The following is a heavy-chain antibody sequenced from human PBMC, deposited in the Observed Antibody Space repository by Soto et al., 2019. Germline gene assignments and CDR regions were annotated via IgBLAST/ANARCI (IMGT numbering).Heavy chain of an antibody. J-gene: IGHJ4*02. Sequence: PGESLKISCRCSGYTFSNFWIAWVRHLPGKGLEWMGIIYPGDHETRYSPSFHGKVTISADKSINTAYLQWSSLEASDSAFYYCARSPRSSPYFDYWGQEALVTVSS. D-gene: IGHD6-13*01. CDR1: GYTFSNFW. CDR3: ARSPRSSPYFDY. V-gene: IGHV5-51*01. CDR2: IYPGDHET.